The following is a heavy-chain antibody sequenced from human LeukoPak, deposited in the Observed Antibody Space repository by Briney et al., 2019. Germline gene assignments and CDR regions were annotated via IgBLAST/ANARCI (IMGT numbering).Heavy chain of an antibody. CDR3: AKRGVTWYFDY. Sequence: SETLSLTCAVSGYSISSGYYWGWIRQPPGKGLEWVGSIYHSGSTYYNPSLKSRVTISVDTSKNQFSLKLSSVAAADTAVYYCAKRGVTWYFDYWGQGILVTVSS. CDR2: IYHSGST. V-gene: IGHV4-38-2*01. D-gene: IGHD2-8*01. J-gene: IGHJ4*01. CDR1: GYSISSGYY.